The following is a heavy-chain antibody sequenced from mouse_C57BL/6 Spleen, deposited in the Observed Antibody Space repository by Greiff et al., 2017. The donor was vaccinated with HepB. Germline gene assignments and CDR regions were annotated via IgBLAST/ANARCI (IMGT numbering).Heavy chain of an antibody. CDR2: ISDGGSYT. CDR1: GFTFSSYA. D-gene: IGHD4-1*01. CDR3: ARDDWDVRYFDV. J-gene: IGHJ1*03. V-gene: IGHV5-4*01. Sequence: EVMLVESGGGLVKPGGSLKLSCAASGFTFSSYAMSWVRQTPEKRLEWVATISDGGSYTYYPDNVKGRFTISRDNAKNNLYLQMSHLKSEDTAMYYCARDDWDVRYFDVWGTGTTVIVSS.